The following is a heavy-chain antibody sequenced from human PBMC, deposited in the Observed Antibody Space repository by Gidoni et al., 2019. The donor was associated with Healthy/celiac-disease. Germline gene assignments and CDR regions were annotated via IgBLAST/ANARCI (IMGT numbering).Heavy chain of an antibody. CDR1: GFTFSSYS. Sequence: EVQLVESGGGLVKPGGSLRLSCAASGFTFSSYSMNWVRQAPGKGLEWVSSISSSSSYIYYADSVKGRFTISRDNAKNSLYLQMNSLRAEDTAVYYCARDPGLTISDGMDVWGQGTTVTVSS. CDR3: ARDPGLTISDGMDV. J-gene: IGHJ6*02. V-gene: IGHV3-21*01. CDR2: ISSSSSYI. D-gene: IGHD3-3*01.